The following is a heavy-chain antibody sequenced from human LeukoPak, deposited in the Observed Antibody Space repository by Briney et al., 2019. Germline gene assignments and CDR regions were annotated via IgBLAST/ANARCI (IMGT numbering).Heavy chain of an antibody. V-gene: IGHV1-18*01. CDR2: ISPYSGNT. D-gene: IGHD1-20*01. J-gene: IGHJ4*02. Sequence: GASVKVSCKASGYTFISYSLTWVRQAPGQGLEWMGWISPYSGNTNYAENFQDRVTLTRDTSITTAYMELSRLRSDDTAVYYCARVLHNWNHGSYFLDYWGQGTLVTVSS. CDR3: ARVLHNWNHGSYFLDY. CDR1: GYTFISYS.